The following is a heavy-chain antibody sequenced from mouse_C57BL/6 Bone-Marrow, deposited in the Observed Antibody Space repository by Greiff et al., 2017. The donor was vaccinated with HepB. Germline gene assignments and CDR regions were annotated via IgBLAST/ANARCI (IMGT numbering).Heavy chain of an antibody. D-gene: IGHD2-3*01. Sequence: VQLKESGAELVRPGSSVKMSCKTSGYTFTSYGLNWVKQRPGQGLEWIGYIYIGNGYTEYNEKLKGKATLTSDTSSRTAYMQLSSLTSEDSAIYFCAREDDGYRAWVAYWGQGTLVTVSA. V-gene: IGHV1-58*01. J-gene: IGHJ3*01. CDR2: IYIGNGYT. CDR3: AREDDGYRAWVAY. CDR1: GYTFTSYG.